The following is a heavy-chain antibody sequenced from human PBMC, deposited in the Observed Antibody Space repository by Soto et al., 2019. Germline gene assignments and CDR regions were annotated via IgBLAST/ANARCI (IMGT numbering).Heavy chain of an antibody. V-gene: IGHV3-23*01. CDR3: ATVHSTSRSFDY. CDR2: TGLNGRTT. J-gene: IGHJ4*02. CDR1: GFPFSMSA. Sequence: GGSLRLSCAASGFPFSMSAMTWVRQAPGKGLEWVSTTGLNGRTTYYADSVKGRFTVSRDNTKNTLDLQMASLRAEDTAVYYCATVHSTSRSFDYWGQGTLVTVSS. D-gene: IGHD6-6*01.